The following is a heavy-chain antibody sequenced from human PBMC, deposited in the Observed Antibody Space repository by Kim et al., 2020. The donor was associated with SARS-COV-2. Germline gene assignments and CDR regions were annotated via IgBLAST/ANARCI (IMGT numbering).Heavy chain of an antibody. J-gene: IGHJ5*02. D-gene: IGHD2-2*02. CDR3: ARELVGPAAITLRFDP. Sequence: KFQGRVTITADESTSTAYMELSSLRSEDTAVYYCARELVGPAAITLRFDPWGQGTLVTVSS. V-gene: IGHV1-69*01.